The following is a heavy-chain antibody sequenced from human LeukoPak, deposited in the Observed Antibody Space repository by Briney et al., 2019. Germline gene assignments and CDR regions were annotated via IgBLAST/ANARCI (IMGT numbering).Heavy chain of an antibody. CDR2: ISWNSGSI. CDR3: ARGGIENDAFDI. D-gene: IGHD3-10*01. J-gene: IGHJ3*02. CDR1: GFTFDDYA. V-gene: IGHV3-9*01. Sequence: PGGSLRLSCAASGFTFDDYAMHWVRQAPGKGLERVSGISWNSGSIGYADSVKGRFTISRDNAKNSLYLQMNSLRAEDTALYYCARGGIENDAFDIWGQGTMVTVSS.